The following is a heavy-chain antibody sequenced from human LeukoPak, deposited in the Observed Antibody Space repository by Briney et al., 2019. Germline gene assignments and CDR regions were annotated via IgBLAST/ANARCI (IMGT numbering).Heavy chain of an antibody. Sequence: GASVKVSCKASGYTFTSYGTSWVRQAPGQGLEWVGWISAYNGNTNYAQKFHGRVTMTRDTSISTDYMELSRLRSDDTAVYYCARDTSKLPYYYGSGSYRNFDLWGRGTLVTVSS. D-gene: IGHD3-10*01. J-gene: IGHJ2*01. CDR2: ISAYNGNT. V-gene: IGHV1-18*01. CDR3: ARDTSKLPYYYGSGSYRNFDL. CDR1: GYTFTSYG.